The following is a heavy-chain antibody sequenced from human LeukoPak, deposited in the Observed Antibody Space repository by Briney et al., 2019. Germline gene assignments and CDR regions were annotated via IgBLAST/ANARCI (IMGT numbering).Heavy chain of an antibody. J-gene: IGHJ6*02. CDR2: INPNSGGT. CDR3: ARDAPEAMVRGRGYYYYGMDV. Sequence: GASVKVSCKASGYTFTGYYMHWVRQAPGQGLEWMGWINPNSGGTNYAQEFQGRVTMTRDTSISTAYMELSRLRSDDTAVYYCARDAPEAMVRGRGYYYYGMDVWGQGTTVTVSS. V-gene: IGHV1-2*02. D-gene: IGHD3-10*01. CDR1: GYTFTGYY.